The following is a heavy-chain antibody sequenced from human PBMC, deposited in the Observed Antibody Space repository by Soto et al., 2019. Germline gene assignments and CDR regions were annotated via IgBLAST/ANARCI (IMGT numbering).Heavy chain of an antibody. D-gene: IGHD4-17*01. CDR2: IYTSGTT. CDR1: GDSISGYY. V-gene: IGHV4-4*07. CDR3: ARDTVGISSPGVY. Sequence: SETLSLTYTVSGDSISGYYWTWIRQPAGKGLEWIGRIYTSGTTSYSPSLKSRVTMSLGTSKNHFSLRLTSVTAADTAVYYCARDTVGISSPGVYWGRGTLVTVSS. J-gene: IGHJ4*02.